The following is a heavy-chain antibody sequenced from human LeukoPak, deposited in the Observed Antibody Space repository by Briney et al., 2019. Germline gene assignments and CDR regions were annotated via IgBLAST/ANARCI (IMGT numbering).Heavy chain of an antibody. J-gene: IGHJ5*02. Sequence: GGSLRLSCAASGFTFSSYEMNWVRQAPGKGLEWVSYISSSGSTIYYADSAKGRFTISRDNAKNSLYLQMNSLRAEDTAVYYCARVGIWGSYNWFDPWGQGTLVTVSS. D-gene: IGHD2/OR15-2a*01. CDR1: GFTFSSYE. V-gene: IGHV3-48*03. CDR2: ISSSGSTI. CDR3: ARVGIWGSYNWFDP.